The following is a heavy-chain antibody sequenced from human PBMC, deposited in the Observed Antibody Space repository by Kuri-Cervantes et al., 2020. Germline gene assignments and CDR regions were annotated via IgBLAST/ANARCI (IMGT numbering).Heavy chain of an antibody. D-gene: IGHD3-3*01. J-gene: IGHJ4*02. CDR1: GFTFSSYS. Sequence: GESLKISCAASGFTFSSYSMNWVRQAPGKGLEWVSYISSSSSTIYYADSVKGRLTISRDNAKNSLYLQMNSLRSEDTAVYYCARVSLYDFPDYWGQGTLVTVSS. CDR3: ARVSLYDFPDY. CDR2: ISSSSSTI. V-gene: IGHV3-48*01.